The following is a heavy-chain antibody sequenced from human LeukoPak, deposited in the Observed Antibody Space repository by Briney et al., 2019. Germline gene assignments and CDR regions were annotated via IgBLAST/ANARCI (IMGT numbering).Heavy chain of an antibody. V-gene: IGHV3-66*02. Sequence: GGSLRLCCAAYGFTVSSNYMSWVRQAPGKGLEWVSVIYSGGSTYYADSVKGRFTISRDNSKNTLYLQMNSLRAEDTAVYYCAKDPPSYYSTWWYFDLWGRGTLVTVSS. D-gene: IGHD3-10*01. CDR3: AKDPPSYYSTWWYFDL. CDR1: GFTVSSNY. J-gene: IGHJ2*01. CDR2: IYSGGST.